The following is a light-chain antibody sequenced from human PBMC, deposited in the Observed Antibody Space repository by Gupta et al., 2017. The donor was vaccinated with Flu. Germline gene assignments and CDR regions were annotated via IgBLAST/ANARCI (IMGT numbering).Light chain of an antibody. CDR1: QSISSY. J-gene: IGKJ4*01. CDR2: AAS. V-gene: IGKV1-39*01. Sequence: DIQMTQSPSSLSASVGDRVTITCRASQSISSYLNWYQQKPGKAPKLLIYAASSLQSGVPSTFSGSGSGTDFTLTISSRQPEDFATYYCQQSYSTPPTFGGGTKVEIK. CDR3: QQSYSTPPT.